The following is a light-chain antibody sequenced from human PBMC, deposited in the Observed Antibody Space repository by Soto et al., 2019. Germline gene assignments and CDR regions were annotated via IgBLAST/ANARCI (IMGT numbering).Light chain of an antibody. Sequence: QSALTQPPSASGSPGQRVTISCSGSSSNIERNTVNWYQQLPGAAPKLLIYGTNHRPSGVPDRFSGSKSGTSGSLAISGLQSEDEADYYCAAWDDSLNAQFVFGTGTKVTV. CDR1: SSNIERNT. CDR3: AAWDDSLNAQFV. CDR2: GTN. J-gene: IGLJ1*01. V-gene: IGLV1-44*01.